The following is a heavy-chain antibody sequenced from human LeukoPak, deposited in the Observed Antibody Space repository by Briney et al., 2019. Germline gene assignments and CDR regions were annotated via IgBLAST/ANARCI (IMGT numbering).Heavy chain of an antibody. V-gene: IGHV4-39*01. Sequence: SETLSLTCTVSGGSISSSSYYWGWIRQPPGKGLEWIGSIYYSGSTYYNPSLKSRVTISADTSKPQFSLKLNSVTAADTAVYYCARLWRAAIDYGGQGTLVTVSS. J-gene: IGHJ4*02. CDR3: ARLWRAAIDY. CDR2: IYYSGST. CDR1: GGSISSSSYY. D-gene: IGHD1-1*01.